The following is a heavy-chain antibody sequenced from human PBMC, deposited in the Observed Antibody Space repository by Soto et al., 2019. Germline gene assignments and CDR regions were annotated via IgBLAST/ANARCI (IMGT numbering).Heavy chain of an antibody. V-gene: IGHV3-30-3*01. CDR3: AIDPDPRGRPRRPGAFDI. Sequence: QVQLVESGGGVVQPGRSLRLSCAASGFTFSSYAMHWVRQAPGKGLEWVAVISYDGSNKYYADSVKGRFTISRDNSKNTLYLQMNSLRAEDTAVYYCAIDPDPRGRPRRPGAFDIWGQGTMVTVSS. CDR2: ISYDGSNK. J-gene: IGHJ3*02. CDR1: GFTFSSYA. D-gene: IGHD2-15*01.